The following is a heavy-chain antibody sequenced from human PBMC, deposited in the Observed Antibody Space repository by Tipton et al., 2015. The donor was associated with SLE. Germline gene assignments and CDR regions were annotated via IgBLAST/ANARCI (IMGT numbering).Heavy chain of an antibody. J-gene: IGHJ4*02. CDR3: ARDPRLNWDYGTYFDY. CDR1: GGSISSYY. CDR2: IYYSGSP. V-gene: IGHV4-59*12. Sequence: TLSLTCTVSGGSISSYYWSWIRQPPGKGLEWIGYIYYSGSPNYNPSLKSRVTISVDTSKNQFSLKLSSVTAADTAVYYCARDPRLNWDYGTYFDYWGQGTLVTVSS. D-gene: IGHD7-27*01.